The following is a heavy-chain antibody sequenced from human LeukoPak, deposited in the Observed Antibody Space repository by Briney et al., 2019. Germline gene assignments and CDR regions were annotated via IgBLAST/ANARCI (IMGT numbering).Heavy chain of an antibody. CDR1: GFTFSTYG. CDR3: AKTRLPSIAVAGTVYFQH. V-gene: IGHV3-23*01. Sequence: GGSLRLSCAASGFTFSTYGMSWVRQAPGKGLEWVSGINNNGANTYYADSVKGRFTISRDNSKNTLYLQMNSLRAEDTAVYYCAKTRLPSIAVAGTVYFQHWGQGTLVTVSS. CDR2: INNNGANT. J-gene: IGHJ1*01. D-gene: IGHD6-19*01.